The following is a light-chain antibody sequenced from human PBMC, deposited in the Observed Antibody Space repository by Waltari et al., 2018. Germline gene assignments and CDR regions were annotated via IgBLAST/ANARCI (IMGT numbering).Light chain of an antibody. CDR3: QQYYSFPQT. V-gene: IGKV4-1*01. Sequence: DIVMTQSPDSLAVSLGERATINCKSSQSVLHSSDNKNYLTWYQQKPGQPPELLIYWASTRESGVPDRFSGSGSGTDFTLTISRLQAEDVAVYYCQQYYSFPQTFGQGTKVEIK. J-gene: IGKJ1*01. CDR1: QSVLHSSDNKNY. CDR2: WAS.